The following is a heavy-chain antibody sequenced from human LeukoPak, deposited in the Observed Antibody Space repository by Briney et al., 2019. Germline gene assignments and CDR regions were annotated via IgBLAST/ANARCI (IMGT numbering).Heavy chain of an antibody. CDR2: VYFSGIT. Sequence: SETLSLTCTVSDGSVSSSHYYWSWIRQPPGEGLEWIGYVYFSGITNYNPSLKSRVAISVDTSKNEFSLKLNSVTAADTAIYYCARVCITGTPFDYWGQGTLVTVSS. V-gene: IGHV4-61*01. D-gene: IGHD1-7*01. CDR3: ARVCITGTPFDY. CDR1: DGSVSSSHYY. J-gene: IGHJ4*02.